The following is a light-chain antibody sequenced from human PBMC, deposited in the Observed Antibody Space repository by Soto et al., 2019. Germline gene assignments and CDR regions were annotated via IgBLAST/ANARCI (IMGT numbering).Light chain of an antibody. CDR3: QQYYSYPGT. V-gene: IGKV1-8*01. Sequence: AIRMTQSPSSLSASTGARVTITCRASQGISSYLAWYQQKPGKAPKLLIYAASTLQSGVPSRFSGSGSGTDFTLTISCLQSEDFATYYCQQYYSYPGTFGHGTKVDIK. CDR2: AAS. CDR1: QGISSY. J-gene: IGKJ3*01.